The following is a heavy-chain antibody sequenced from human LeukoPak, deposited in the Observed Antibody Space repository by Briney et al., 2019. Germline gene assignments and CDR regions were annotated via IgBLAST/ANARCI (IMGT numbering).Heavy chain of an antibody. V-gene: IGHV3-48*02. CDR3: ASGVVPAATPGYFDY. J-gene: IGHJ4*02. CDR2: ISSSSSTI. D-gene: IGHD2-2*01. Sequence: GGSLRLSCAASGFTFSSYSMNWVRQAPGKGLEWVSYISSSSSTIYYADSVRGRFTISRDNAKNSLYLQMNSLRDEDTAVYYCASGVVPAATPGYFDYWGQGTLVTVSS. CDR1: GFTFSSYS.